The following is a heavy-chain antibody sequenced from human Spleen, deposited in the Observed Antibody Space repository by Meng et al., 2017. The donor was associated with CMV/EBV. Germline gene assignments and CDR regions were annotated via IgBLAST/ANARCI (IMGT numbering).Heavy chain of an antibody. CDR2: IRYDGSNK. CDR1: GFTFSSYG. J-gene: IGHJ4*02. Sequence: GGSLRLSCAASGFTFSSYGMHWVRQAPGKGLEWVAFIRYDGSNKYYADSVKGRFTISRDNSKNTLYLQMNSLRAEDTAVYYCAKAIEARPAGHFDYWGQGTLVTVSS. D-gene: IGHD6-6*01. CDR3: AKAIEARPAGHFDY. V-gene: IGHV3-30*02.